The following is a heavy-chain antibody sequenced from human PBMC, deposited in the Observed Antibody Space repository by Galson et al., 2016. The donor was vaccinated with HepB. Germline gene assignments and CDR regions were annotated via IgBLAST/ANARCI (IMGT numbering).Heavy chain of an antibody. CDR3: AKGDGGYYLVVDS. J-gene: IGHJ4*02. D-gene: IGHD4-17*01. CDR2: ISGDGGGT. V-gene: IGHV3-43*02. Sequence: SLRLSCAASGFTFDDYAMHWVRQVPGKGLEWVSLISGDGGGTYYADPVKGRFTISRDNSKPSLYLQMNTLRTEDTALYYCAKGDGGYYLVVDSWGQGTLVTVSS. CDR1: GFTFDDYA.